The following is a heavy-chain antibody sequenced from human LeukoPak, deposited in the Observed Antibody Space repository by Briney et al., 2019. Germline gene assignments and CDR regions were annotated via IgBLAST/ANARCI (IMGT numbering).Heavy chain of an antibody. V-gene: IGHV4-4*02. CDR2: IYHTGST. Sequence: PSGTLSLTCAVSGGSISSDNWWSWVRQPPGKGLEWIGEIYHTGSTNYNPSLKSRVTISVDTSKNQFSLKLSSVTAADTAVYYCARGIQLWSYFDYWGQGTLVTVSS. CDR1: GGSISSDNW. D-gene: IGHD5-18*01. J-gene: IGHJ4*02. CDR3: ARGIQLWSYFDY.